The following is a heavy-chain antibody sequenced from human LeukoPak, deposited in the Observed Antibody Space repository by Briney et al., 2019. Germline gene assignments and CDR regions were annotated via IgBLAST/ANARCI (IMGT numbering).Heavy chain of an antibody. CDR2: ISGNGGST. V-gene: IGHV3-23*01. CDR1: RFTFSSYA. CDR3: AKGVNYYDSSGYYPYYFDY. D-gene: IGHD3-22*01. J-gene: IGHJ4*02. Sequence: GGSLRLSCAASRFTFSSYAMSWVRQAPGKGLEWVSAISGNGGSTYYADSVKGRFTISRDNSKNTLFLQMNSLRAEDTAVYYCAKGVNYYDSSGYYPYYFDYWGQGTLVTVSS.